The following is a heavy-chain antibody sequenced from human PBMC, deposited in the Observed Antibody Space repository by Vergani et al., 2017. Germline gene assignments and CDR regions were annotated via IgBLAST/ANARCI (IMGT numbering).Heavy chain of an antibody. CDR2: IKQDGSEM. D-gene: IGHD3-22*01. V-gene: IGHV3-7*01. Sequence: EVQLVEFGGGLVQPGGSLRLSCAASGFPFSSFWMTWVRQAPGKGLEWVANIKQDGSEMYYVDSVKGRFTISRDNAKSSLYLQMNSLRVEDTAVYYCAREPRFYYVSSGHYYTRGYWGQGSLVTVSS. CDR1: GFPFSSFW. CDR3: AREPRFYYVSSGHYYTRGY. J-gene: IGHJ4*02.